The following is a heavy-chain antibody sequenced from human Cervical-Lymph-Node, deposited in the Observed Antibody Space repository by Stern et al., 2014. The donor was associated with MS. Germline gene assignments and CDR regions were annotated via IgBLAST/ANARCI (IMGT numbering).Heavy chain of an antibody. CDR3: AKDPGYSSGWTPGY. V-gene: IGHV3-30*18. J-gene: IGHJ4*02. CDR1: GFTFSNFG. Sequence: MQLVESGGGVVQPGRSLRLSCAASGFTFSNFGIHWVRQAPGKGLEWVAVISHDGSSKYYADSVKGRFTISRDNSKNTLYLQMNSLRTEDTAVYYCAKDPGYSSGWTPGYWGQGTLVTVSS. CDR2: ISHDGSSK. D-gene: IGHD6-19*01.